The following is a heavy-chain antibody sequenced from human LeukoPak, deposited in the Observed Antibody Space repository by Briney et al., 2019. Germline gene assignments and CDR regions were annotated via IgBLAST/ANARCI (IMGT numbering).Heavy chain of an antibody. CDR3: ARHEMAFDY. Sequence: PGRSLRLSCAASGFTFSSYAMHWVRQAPGKGLEWVAVISYDGSNKYYADSVKGRFTISRDNSKNTLYLQMNSLRAEDTAVYYCARHEMAFDYWGQGTLVTVSS. CDR2: ISYDGSNK. D-gene: IGHD5-24*01. J-gene: IGHJ4*02. CDR1: GFTFSSYA. V-gene: IGHV3-30-3*01.